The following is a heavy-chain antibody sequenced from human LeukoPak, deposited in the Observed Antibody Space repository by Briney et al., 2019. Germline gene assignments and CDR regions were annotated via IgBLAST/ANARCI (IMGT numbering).Heavy chain of an antibody. CDR2: IYYSGST. V-gene: IGHV4-59*08. D-gene: IGHD6-19*01. J-gene: IGHJ6*03. CDR3: ARGLEYSSGWTPYYYYYMDV. CDR1: GYTISSYY. Sequence: SEILSLTCDVSGYTISSYYWSWIRQPPGKGLEWIGYIYYSGSTNYNPSLKSRVTISVDTSKNQFSLKLSSVTAADTAVYYCARGLEYSSGWTPYYYYYMDVWGKGTTVTVSS.